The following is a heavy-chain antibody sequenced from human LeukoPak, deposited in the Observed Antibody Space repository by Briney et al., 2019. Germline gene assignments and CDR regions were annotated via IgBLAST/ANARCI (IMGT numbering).Heavy chain of an antibody. CDR2: ISWNSGSI. Sequence: PGRSLRLSCAASVFTFDDDAMHWVRQAPGKGVGGVSGISWNSGSIGYADSVKGRFTISRDNAKNSLYLQMNTLRAEDTALYYCAKDIYSGYDPAIDICSQRTIATVSS. CDR1: VFTFDDDA. J-gene: IGHJ3*02. D-gene: IGHD5-12*01. CDR3: AKDIYSGYDPAIDI. V-gene: IGHV3-9*01.